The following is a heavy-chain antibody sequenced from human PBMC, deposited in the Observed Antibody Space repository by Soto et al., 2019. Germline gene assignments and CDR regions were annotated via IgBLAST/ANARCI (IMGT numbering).Heavy chain of an antibody. CDR2: ISSSGSTI. J-gene: IGHJ6*03. CDR1: GFTFSDYY. V-gene: IGHV3-11*01. Sequence: QVQLVESGGGLVKPGGSLRLSCAASGFTFSDYYMSWIRQAPGKGLEWVSYISSSGSTIYYADSVKGRFTISRDNAKNSLYLQMNSPGAEDTAVYYCARTEAYSSSWYVYYYYYMDVWGKGTTVTVSS. CDR3: ARTEAYSSSWYVYYYYYMDV. D-gene: IGHD6-13*01.